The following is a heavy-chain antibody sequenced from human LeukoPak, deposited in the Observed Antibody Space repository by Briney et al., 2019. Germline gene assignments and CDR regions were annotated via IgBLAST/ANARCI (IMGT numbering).Heavy chain of an antibody. CDR2: ISYDGSNK. D-gene: IGHD3-10*01. CDR3: AKSEDHYGSGSYYFDY. J-gene: IGHJ4*02. CDR1: GFTFSSYG. Sequence: GGSLRLSCAASGFTFSSYGMHWVRQAPGKGLEWVAVISYDGSNKYYADSVKGRFTISRDNSKNTLYLQMNSLRAEDTAVYYCAKSEDHYGSGSYYFDYWGQGTLVTVSS. V-gene: IGHV3-30*18.